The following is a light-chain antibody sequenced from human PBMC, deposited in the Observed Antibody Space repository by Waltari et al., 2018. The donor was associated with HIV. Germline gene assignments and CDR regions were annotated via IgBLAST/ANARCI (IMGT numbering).Light chain of an antibody. J-gene: IGLJ2*01. V-gene: IGLV3-19*01. Sequence: SSELTQDPAVSVALGQTVRLTCRGNSLRSHYVSLYQEKPGLAPILVLYDNNNRPSGIPDRFSGSSSGDTASLTITGAQAEDEADYYCNSRDSSGNHVLFGGGTKLTVL. CDR2: DNN. CDR1: SLRSHY. CDR3: NSRDSSGNHVL.